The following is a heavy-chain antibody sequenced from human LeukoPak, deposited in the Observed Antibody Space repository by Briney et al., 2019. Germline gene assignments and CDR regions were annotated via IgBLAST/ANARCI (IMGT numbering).Heavy chain of an antibody. CDR1: GFTFSSYA. D-gene: IGHD7-27*01. Sequence: GRSLRLSCAASGFTFSSYAMHWVRQAPGKGLEWVAVISYDGSNKYYADSVKGRFTISRDNSKNTLYLQMNSLRAEDTAVYYCAIPPAKLGRRAFDIWGQGTMVTVSS. J-gene: IGHJ3*02. CDR3: AIPPAKLGRRAFDI. V-gene: IGHV3-30-3*01. CDR2: ISYDGSNK.